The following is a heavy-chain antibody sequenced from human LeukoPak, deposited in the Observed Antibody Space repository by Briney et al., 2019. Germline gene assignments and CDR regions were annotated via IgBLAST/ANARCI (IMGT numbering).Heavy chain of an antibody. Sequence: SETLSLTCAVYGGSFSDYYRSWIRQPPGKGLEWIGEINDSGSTYYNPSLRSRVTMSIDTSKNQFSLKLTSVTAADTVVYYCARAYYYYMDVWGKGTTVTVSS. CDR1: GGSFSDYY. CDR2: INDSGST. CDR3: ARAYYYYMDV. J-gene: IGHJ6*03. V-gene: IGHV4-34*01.